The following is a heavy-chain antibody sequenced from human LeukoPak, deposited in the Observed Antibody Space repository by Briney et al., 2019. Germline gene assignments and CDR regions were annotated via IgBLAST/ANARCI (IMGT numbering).Heavy chain of an antibody. CDR3: ARDRASGYYYSFDY. CDR1: GFTFSTYG. V-gene: IGHV3-33*01. Sequence: GGFLRLSCAASGFTFSTYGMHWVRQAPGKGLEWVAVIWFDGSNRYYVDSVKGRFTISRDNSKNTLYLQMNSLRAEDTAAYFCARDRASGYYYSFDYWGQGTLVTVSS. D-gene: IGHD3-22*01. CDR2: IWFDGSNR. J-gene: IGHJ4*02.